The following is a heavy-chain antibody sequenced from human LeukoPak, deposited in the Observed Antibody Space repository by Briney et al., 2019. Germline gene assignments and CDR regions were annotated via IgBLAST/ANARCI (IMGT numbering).Heavy chain of an antibody. J-gene: IGHJ4*02. CDR3: AKYDRIVVVPAAIDY. Sequence: GGSLRLSCAASGFTFSSYAMSWVRQAPGKGLEWVSAISGSGGSTYYADSVKGRFTISRDNSKNTLYLQMNSLGAEDTAVYYCAKYDRIVVVPAAIDYWGQGTLVTVSS. D-gene: IGHD2-2*01. V-gene: IGHV3-23*01. CDR1: GFTFSSYA. CDR2: ISGSGGST.